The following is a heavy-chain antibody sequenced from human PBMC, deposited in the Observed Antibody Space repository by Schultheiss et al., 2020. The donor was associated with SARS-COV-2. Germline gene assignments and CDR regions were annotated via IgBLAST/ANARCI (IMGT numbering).Heavy chain of an antibody. Sequence: ASVKVSCKASGYTFTSYDINWVRQATGQGLEWMGWMNPNSGNTGYAQKFQGRVTMTRNTSISTAYMELSSLRSEDTAVYYCAIVGLKTMVRGVIKYWFDPWGQGPLVTVSS. J-gene: IGHJ5*02. CDR1: GYTFTSYD. D-gene: IGHD3-10*01. V-gene: IGHV1-8*01. CDR2: MNPNSGNT. CDR3: AIVGLKTMVRGVIKYWFDP.